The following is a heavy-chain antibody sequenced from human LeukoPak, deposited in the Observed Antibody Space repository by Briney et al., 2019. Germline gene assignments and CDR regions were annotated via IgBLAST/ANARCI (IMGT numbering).Heavy chain of an antibody. D-gene: IGHD3-10*01. CDR2: ISGDGSMT. J-gene: IGHJ6*02. Sequence: PGRSLRLSCAASGFTFSTHWMYWVRQAPGKELVWVSRISGDGSMTSYADSVKGRFTISRDNAKDTLFLQMTSLRVEDTAVCSCASLLTPYHGSGGGGMDVWGQGTTVTVSS. CDR3: ASLLTPYHGSGGGGMDV. CDR1: GFTFSTHW. V-gene: IGHV3-74*01.